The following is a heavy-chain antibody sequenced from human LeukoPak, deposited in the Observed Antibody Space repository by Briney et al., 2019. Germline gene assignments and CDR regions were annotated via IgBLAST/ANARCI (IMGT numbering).Heavy chain of an antibody. Sequence: GGSLRLSCAASGFTFSASDMHWVRRTSGKGLEWIGRIRSRPNSYATAYSASVKGRFTISRDDSKNTAYLQMNSLKTEDTAVYYCTRRGDFSISGYPLDYWGQGTLVTVSS. J-gene: IGHJ4*02. D-gene: IGHD3-16*01. CDR2: IRSRPNSYAT. V-gene: IGHV3-73*01. CDR1: GFTFSASD. CDR3: TRRGDFSISGYPLDY.